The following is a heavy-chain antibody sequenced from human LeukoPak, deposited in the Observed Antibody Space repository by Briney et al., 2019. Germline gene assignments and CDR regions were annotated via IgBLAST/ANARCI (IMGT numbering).Heavy chain of an antibody. Sequence: SVKVSCKASGGTFSSYAISWVRQAPGQGLEWMGGIIPTFGTANYAQKFQGRVTITADEPTSTAYMELSSLRSEDTAVYYCARQPFAPSSTTEYYYYGMDVWGQGTTVTVSS. V-gene: IGHV1-69*13. CDR1: GGTFSSYA. J-gene: IGHJ6*02. CDR3: ARQPFAPSSTTEYYYYGMDV. CDR2: IIPTFGTA. D-gene: IGHD2-2*01.